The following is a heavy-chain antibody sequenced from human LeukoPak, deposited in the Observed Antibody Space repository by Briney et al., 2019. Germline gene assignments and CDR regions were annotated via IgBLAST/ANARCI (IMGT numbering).Heavy chain of an antibody. J-gene: IGHJ6*03. CDR3: ARSSAPGYMDV. D-gene: IGHD6-6*01. V-gene: IGHV1-46*01. CDR1: GYTFTSHY. CDR2: INPSGSST. Sequence: ASVKVSCKASGYTFTSHYMHWVRQAPGQGLEWMGLINPSGSSTLYAQKFQGRVTMTRDTSISTAYMELSRLRSDDTAVYYCARSSAPGYMDVWGKGTTVTVSS.